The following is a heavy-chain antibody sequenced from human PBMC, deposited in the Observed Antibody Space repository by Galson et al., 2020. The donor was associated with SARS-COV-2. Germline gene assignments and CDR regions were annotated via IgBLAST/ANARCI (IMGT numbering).Heavy chain of an antibody. V-gene: IGHV3-23*01. CDR1: GFTLSNYS. J-gene: IGHJ4*02. D-gene: IGHD6-19*01. Sequence: AGSLRLSCVASGFTLSNYSIRCVRQAPGKGLEWVSTTSDSGGDTFYSDSVKGRFTVSRDNSKNTLCLQMNNLRAEDTALYYCAKDAGNSGWYNDFWGQGTLVTVSS. CDR3: AKDAGNSGWYNDF. CDR2: TSDSGGDT.